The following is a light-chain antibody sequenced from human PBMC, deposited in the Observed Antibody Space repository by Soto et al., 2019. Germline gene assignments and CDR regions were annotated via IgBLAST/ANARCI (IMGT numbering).Light chain of an antibody. V-gene: IGLV1-44*01. CDR2: SNN. Sequence: QSVLTQPPSASGTPGQRVTISCSGSNSNIEINTVNWYQHLPGTAPKLLIYSNNQRPSGVPDRFSGSKSGTSASLAISGLQSEDEADYYCATWDDSLTGVVFGGGTKVTVL. J-gene: IGLJ2*01. CDR3: ATWDDSLTGVV. CDR1: NSNIEINT.